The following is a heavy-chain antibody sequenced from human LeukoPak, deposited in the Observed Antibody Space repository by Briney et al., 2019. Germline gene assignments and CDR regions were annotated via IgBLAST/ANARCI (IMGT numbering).Heavy chain of an antibody. CDR1: GFTFRNYS. J-gene: IGHJ4*02. Sequence: GGSLRLSCAASGFTFRNYSMNWLRQAPGKGLVWVSGISDSGGTTDYADSVKGRFAISRDNSNNTLYLQMNSLRAEDTAVYYCAKARSGSSSSCYNYWGQGTLVTVSS. CDR2: ISDSGGTT. V-gene: IGHV3-23*01. CDR3: AKARSGSSSSCYNY. D-gene: IGHD2-2*02.